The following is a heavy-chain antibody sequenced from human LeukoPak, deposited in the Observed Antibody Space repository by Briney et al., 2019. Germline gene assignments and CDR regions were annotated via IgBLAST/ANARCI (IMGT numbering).Heavy chain of an antibody. CDR3: AKRHIVVVTAVSFDS. Sequence: GGSLRLSCAASGFKFSDHYIDWVRQVPGKGLEWVSTISGNGGDTYYADSVKGRFTISRDNSKNTLSLQMDSLRADDTAVYYCAKRHIVVVTAVSFDSWGQGTLVTVSS. J-gene: IGHJ4*02. CDR2: ISGNGGDT. V-gene: IGHV3-23*01. CDR1: GFKFSDHY. D-gene: IGHD2-21*02.